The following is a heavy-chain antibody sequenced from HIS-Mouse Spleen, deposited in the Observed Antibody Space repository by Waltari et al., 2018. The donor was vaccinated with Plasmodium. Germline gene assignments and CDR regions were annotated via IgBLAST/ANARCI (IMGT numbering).Heavy chain of an antibody. CDR2: IYYSGST. Sequence: QVQLQESGPGLVKPSETLSLTCTVPGASISSYYWSWIRQPPGKGLEWIGYIYYSGSTNYNPSLKSRVTISVDTSKNQFSLKLSSVTAADTAVYYCARNGYYFDYWGQGTLVTVSS. CDR1: GASISSYY. D-gene: IGHD1-1*01. J-gene: IGHJ4*02. V-gene: IGHV4-59*08. CDR3: ARNGYYFDY.